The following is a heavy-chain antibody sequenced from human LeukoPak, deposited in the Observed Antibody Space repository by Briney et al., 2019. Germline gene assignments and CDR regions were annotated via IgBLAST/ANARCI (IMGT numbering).Heavy chain of an antibody. CDR2: INPNSGGT. Sequence: ASVTVSCKASGYTFTGYYMHWVRQAPGQGLEWMGWINPNSGGTNYAQKLQGRVTMTTDTSTSTAYMELRSLRSDDTAVYYCARDVYSYDPLDYWGQGTLVTVSS. J-gene: IGHJ4*02. CDR1: GYTFTGYY. V-gene: IGHV1-2*02. D-gene: IGHD5-18*01. CDR3: ARDVYSYDPLDY.